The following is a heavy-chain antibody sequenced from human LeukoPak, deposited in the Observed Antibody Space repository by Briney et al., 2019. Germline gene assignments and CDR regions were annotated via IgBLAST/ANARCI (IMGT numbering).Heavy chain of an antibody. CDR3: ARERGLYDILTGYSLGFDY. J-gene: IGHJ4*02. Sequence: SQTLSLTCTVSGGSISSGDYYWSWIRQPPGKGLEWIGYIYYSGSTYYNPSLKSRVTISVDTSKNQFSLKLSSVTAADTAVYYCARERGLYDILTGYSLGFDYWGQGTLVTVSS. CDR1: GGSISSGDYY. D-gene: IGHD3-9*01. V-gene: IGHV4-30-4*01. CDR2: IYYSGST.